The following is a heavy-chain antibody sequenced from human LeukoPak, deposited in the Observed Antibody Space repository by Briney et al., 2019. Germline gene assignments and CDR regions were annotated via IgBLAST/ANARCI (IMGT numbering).Heavy chain of an antibody. J-gene: IGHJ4*02. CDR2: IYYSGST. V-gene: IGHV4-59*01. D-gene: IGHD3-22*01. CDR3: AGDYYDSSGYSY. Sequence: SETLSLTCTVSGGSISSYYWSWIRQPPGKGLEWIGYIYYSGSTNYNPSLKSRVTISVDTSKNQFSLKLSSVTAADTAVYYCAGDYYDSSGYSYWGQGTLVTVSS. CDR1: GGSISSYY.